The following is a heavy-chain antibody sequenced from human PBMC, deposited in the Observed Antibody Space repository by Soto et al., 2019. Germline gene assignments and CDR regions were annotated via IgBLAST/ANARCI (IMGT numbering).Heavy chain of an antibody. CDR1: GFTFSSYA. V-gene: IGHV3-30-3*01. CDR2: ISYDGSNK. CDR3: ARDLDY. Sequence: QVQLVESGGGVVQRGRSLRLSCAASGFTFSSYAMHWVRQAPGKGLEWVAVISYDGSNKYYADSVKGRFTISRDNSKNTLYLQMNSLRAEDTAVYYCARDLDYWGQGTLVTVSS. J-gene: IGHJ4*02.